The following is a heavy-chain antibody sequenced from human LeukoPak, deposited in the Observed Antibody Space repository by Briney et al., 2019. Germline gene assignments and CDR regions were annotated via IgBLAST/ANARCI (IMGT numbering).Heavy chain of an antibody. CDR1: GGSISSYY. J-gene: IGHJ3*02. Sequence: SETLSLTCTVSGGSISSYYWSWIRQPPGKGLEWIGYIYYSGSTNYNPSLKSRVTISVDTSKSQFSLKLSSVTAADTAVYYCARIYCGGDCSIFDIWGQGTMVTVSS. CDR3: ARIYCGGDCSIFDI. V-gene: IGHV4-59*01. D-gene: IGHD2-21*01. CDR2: IYYSGST.